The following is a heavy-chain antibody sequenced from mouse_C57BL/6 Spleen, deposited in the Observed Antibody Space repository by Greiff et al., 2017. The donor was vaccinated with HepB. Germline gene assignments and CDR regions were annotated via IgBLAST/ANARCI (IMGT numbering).Heavy chain of an antibody. CDR1: GFTFSSYA. V-gene: IGHV5-4*01. Sequence: EVKLMESGGGLVKPGGSLKLSCAASGFTFSSYAMSWVRQTPEKRLEWVATISDGGSYTYYPDNVKGRFTISRDNAKNNLYLQMSHLKSEDTAMYYCARDLGATVVSFDYWGQGTTLTVCS. CDR3: ARDLGATVVSFDY. J-gene: IGHJ2*01. D-gene: IGHD1-1*01. CDR2: ISDGGSYT.